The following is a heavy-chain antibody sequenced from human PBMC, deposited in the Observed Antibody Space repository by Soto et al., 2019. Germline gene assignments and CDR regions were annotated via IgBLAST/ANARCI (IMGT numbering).Heavy chain of an antibody. CDR2: ISLDGGST. V-gene: IGHV3-43*01. CDR3: EKGKYNLKQHCGMDV. Sequence: PAGSLTLSCAASGFTFEDYTRHWVRQAAGKGLEWVGRISLDGGSTYYPDPMNGRIIISRNTNKKSLLLQINILRTEDTALYYFEKGKYNLKQHCGMDVWGQGTTVTVSS. D-gene: IGHD1-20*01. J-gene: IGHJ6*02. CDR1: GFTFEDYT.